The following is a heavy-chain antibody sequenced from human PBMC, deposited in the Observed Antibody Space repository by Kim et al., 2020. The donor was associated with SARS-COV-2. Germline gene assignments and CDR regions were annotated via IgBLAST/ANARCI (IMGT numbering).Heavy chain of an antibody. V-gene: IGHV1-46*01. CDR2: INPSGGST. J-gene: IGHJ5*02. CDR1: GYTFTRYY. CDR3: ARGAGLIVVVPAAIFNWFDP. Sequence: ASVKVSCKASGYTFTRYYMHWVRQAPGQGLEWMGIINPSGGSTSYAQKFQGRVTMTRDTSTSTVYMELSSLRSEDTAVYYCARGAGLIVVVPAAIFNWFDPWGQGTLVTVSS. D-gene: IGHD2-2*01.